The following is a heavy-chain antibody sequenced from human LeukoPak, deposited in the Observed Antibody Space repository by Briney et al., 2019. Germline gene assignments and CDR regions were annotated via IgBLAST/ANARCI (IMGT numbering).Heavy chain of an antibody. CDR3: ARWSDSSGPTEDYFDY. CDR2: IYSGGST. V-gene: IGHV3-66*02. CDR1: GFTVSSNY. Sequence: GGSLRLSCAASGFTVSSNYMSWVRQAPGKGLEWVSVIYSGGSTYYADSVKGRFTISRDNSKNTLHLQMNSLRAEDTAVYYCARWSDSSGPTEDYFDYWGQGTLVTVSS. J-gene: IGHJ4*02. D-gene: IGHD3-22*01.